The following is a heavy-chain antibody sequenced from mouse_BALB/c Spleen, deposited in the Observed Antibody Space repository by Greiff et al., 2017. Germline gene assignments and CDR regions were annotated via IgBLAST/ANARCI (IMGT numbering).Heavy chain of an antibody. V-gene: IGHV14-3*02. D-gene: IGHD3-1*01. Sequence: VQLQQSGAELVKPGASVKLSCTASGFNIKDTYMHWVNQRPEQGLEWIGRIDPANGNTKYDPKFQGKATITADKSSNTAYLQLRSLTSEDTAVYYCARGGLNYAMDYWGQGTSVTVSS. J-gene: IGHJ4*01. CDR1: GFNIKDTY. CDR2: IDPANGNT. CDR3: ARGGLNYAMDY.